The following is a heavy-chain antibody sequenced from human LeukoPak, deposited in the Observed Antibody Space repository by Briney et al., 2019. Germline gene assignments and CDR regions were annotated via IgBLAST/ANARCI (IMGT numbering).Heavy chain of an antibody. J-gene: IGHJ3*02. V-gene: IGHV4-59*01. D-gene: IGHD3-9*01. CDR2: IQYSGST. CDR3: AAYDILTGYNDAFDI. CDR1: GGSISGYF. Sequence: SETLSLTCTVSGGSISGYFWSWIRQPPGKGLEWIGDIQYSGSTNYNLFLKSRVTISLDTANNRFSLKVTSVTAADTAVYYCAAYDILTGYNDAFDIWGQGTMVTVSS.